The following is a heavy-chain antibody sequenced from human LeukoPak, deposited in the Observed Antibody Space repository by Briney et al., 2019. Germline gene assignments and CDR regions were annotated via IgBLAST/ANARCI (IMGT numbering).Heavy chain of an antibody. CDR3: ARGSYYYDSRGGSPDY. Sequence: PGGSLRLSGAASGFTFSSYAMSWVRQAPGKGLEWVSAISGSGGSTYYADSVKGRFTISRDNAKNSLYLQMNSLRAEDTAVYYCARGSYYYDSRGGSPDYWGQGTLVTVSS. V-gene: IGHV3-23*01. D-gene: IGHD3-22*01. CDR2: ISGSGGST. J-gene: IGHJ4*02. CDR1: GFTFSSYA.